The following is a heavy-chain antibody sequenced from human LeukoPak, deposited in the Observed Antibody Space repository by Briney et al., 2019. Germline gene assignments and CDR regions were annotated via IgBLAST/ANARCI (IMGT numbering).Heavy chain of an antibody. CDR2: ISSNGGST. CDR3: ARDRGSTIIFGMDV. Sequence: GSLRLSCAASGFTFSSYAMHWVRQAPGKGLEYVSAISSNGGSTYYANSVKGRFTISRDNSKYTLYLQMGSLRAEDRVVDYWARDRGSTIIFGMDVWGQGTTVTVSS. J-gene: IGHJ6*02. CDR1: GFTFSSYA. D-gene: IGHD2-2*01. V-gene: IGHV3-64*01.